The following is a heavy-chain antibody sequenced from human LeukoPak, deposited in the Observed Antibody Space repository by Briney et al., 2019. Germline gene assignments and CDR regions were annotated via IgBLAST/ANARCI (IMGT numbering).Heavy chain of an antibody. J-gene: IGHJ3*02. V-gene: IGHV4-39*01. CDR2: IYYSGST. CDR1: GGSISSSSYY. Sequence: SETLSLTCTVSGGSISSSSYYWGWLRQPPGTGLEWVGSIYYSGSTYYNPSLKSRVTISVDTSKNQFSLKLSSVTAADTAVYYCARYTVPGSLASPHDAFDIWGQGTMVTVSS. CDR3: ARYTVPGSLASPHDAFDI. D-gene: IGHD2-2*01.